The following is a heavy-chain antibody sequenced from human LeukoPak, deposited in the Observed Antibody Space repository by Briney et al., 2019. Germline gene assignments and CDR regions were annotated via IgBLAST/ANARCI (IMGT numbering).Heavy chain of an antibody. J-gene: IGHJ4*02. D-gene: IGHD2-15*01. CDR1: GFTFSSYW. CDR3: ARPSGYCSGGSCFPFDC. CDR2: IKQDESEK. V-gene: IGHV3-7*04. Sequence: GGSLRLSCVASGFTFSSYWMTWVRQAPGKGLEWVANIKQDESEKYYVDSVKGRFTISRDNAKSSLYLQMNSLRAEDTAVYYCARPSGYCSGGSCFPFDCWGQGILVTVSS.